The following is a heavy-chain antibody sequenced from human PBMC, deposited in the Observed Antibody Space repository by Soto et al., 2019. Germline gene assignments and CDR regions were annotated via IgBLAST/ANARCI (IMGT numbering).Heavy chain of an antibody. CDR3: VKDIGPCSHGQRGFES. D-gene: IGHD5-18*01. V-gene: IGHV3-9*01. J-gene: IGHJ4*02. Sequence: EVQLVESGGGLVQPGRSLRLSCAPSGFTFEDFAMHWVRQGPGKGLEWVAGISWNSGTLGYADSVKGRFVISRDNAKNSLYLQMSSLRAEDTALYYCVKDIGPCSHGQRGFESWGQGTLVTVSS. CDR2: ISWNSGTL. CDR1: GFTFEDFA.